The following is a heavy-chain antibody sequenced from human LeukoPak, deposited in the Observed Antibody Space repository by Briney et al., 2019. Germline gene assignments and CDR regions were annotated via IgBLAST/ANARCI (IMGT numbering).Heavy chain of an antibody. CDR2: VSSSVNTK. J-gene: IGHJ4*02. CDR1: GFTFSDYY. Sequence: GGSLRLSCEASGFTFSDYYISWIRQAPAKGLELVSYVSSSVNTKYYADSVKGRFTISRGNARSSVFLQMNSLRVEDTAVYYCASVGRARVSAVRGVIVNNWGQGTLVTVSS. CDR3: ASVGRARVSAVRGVIVNN. V-gene: IGHV3-11*01. D-gene: IGHD3-10*01.